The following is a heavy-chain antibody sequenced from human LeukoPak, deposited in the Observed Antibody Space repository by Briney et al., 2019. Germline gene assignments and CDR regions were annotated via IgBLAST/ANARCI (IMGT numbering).Heavy chain of an antibody. CDR1: GGSINIYY. Sequence: PSETLSLTCTVSGGSINIYYWSWIRQPPGKGLEWIGYIYYSGSTNYNPSLKGRVTISVDTSKNQFSLKLYSVTAADTAVYYCSRWGHTHDYWGQGTLVTVSS. D-gene: IGHD3-16*01. V-gene: IGHV4-59*01. J-gene: IGHJ4*02. CDR3: SRWGHTHDY. CDR2: IYYSGST.